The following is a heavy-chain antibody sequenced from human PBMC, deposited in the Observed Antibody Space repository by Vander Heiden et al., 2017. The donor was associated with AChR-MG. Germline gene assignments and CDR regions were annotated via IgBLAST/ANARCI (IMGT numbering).Heavy chain of an antibody. J-gene: IGHJ4*02. CDR1: GFTFSSYG. Sequence: QVQLVESGGGVVQPGRSLRPSCAAYGFTFSSYGMHWVRQAPGKGLEWVAVISYDGSNKYYADSVKGRFTISRDNSKNTLYLQMNSLRAEDTAVYYCAKELVLFSRSGSLDYWGQGTLVTVSS. CDR2: ISYDGSNK. V-gene: IGHV3-30*18. D-gene: IGHD3-10*01. CDR3: AKELVLFSRSGSLDY.